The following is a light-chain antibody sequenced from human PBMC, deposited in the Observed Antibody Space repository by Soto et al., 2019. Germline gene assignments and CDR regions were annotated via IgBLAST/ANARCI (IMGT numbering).Light chain of an antibody. CDR2: DAS. CDR1: QSVSSY. V-gene: IGKV3-11*01. J-gene: IGKJ4*01. Sequence: EIVLTPAPATPSLSPGERATLSCRASQSVSSYLAWYQQKPGQAPRLLIYDASNRATGIPARFSGSGSGTDFTLTISSLEPEDFAVYYCQQRSNSPPVTFGGGTKVDIK. CDR3: QQRSNSPPVT.